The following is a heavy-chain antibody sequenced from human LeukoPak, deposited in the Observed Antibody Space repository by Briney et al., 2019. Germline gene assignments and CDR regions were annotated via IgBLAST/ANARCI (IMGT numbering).Heavy chain of an antibody. CDR3: ARGYSSSPIYWYFDL. CDR2: INTNTGNP. V-gene: IGHV7-4-1*02. CDR1: GGTFSSYA. J-gene: IGHJ2*01. Sequence: ASVKVSCKASGGTFSSYAISWVRQAPGQGLEWMGWINTNTGNPTYAQGFTGRFVFSLDTSVSTAYLQISSLKAEDTAVYYCARGYSSSPIYWYFDLWGRGTLVTVSS. D-gene: IGHD6-6*01.